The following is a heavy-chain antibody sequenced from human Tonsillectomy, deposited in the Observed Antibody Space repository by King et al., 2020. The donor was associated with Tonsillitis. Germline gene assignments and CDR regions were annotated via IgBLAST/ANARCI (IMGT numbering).Heavy chain of an antibody. CDR3: AREVRRGSVSYYGMDV. CDR1: GYSISDTYY. CDR2: IHHTGST. Sequence: QLQESGPGLVKPSENLSLTCAVSGYSISDTYYWGWIRRSPGKGLEWIGSIHHTGSTYYNPSLKSRVIISVDTSKNQFSLKLTSVTAADTAVYYCAREVRRGSVSYYGMDVWGQGTTVTVSS. D-gene: IGHD6-25*01. J-gene: IGHJ6*02. V-gene: IGHV4-38-2*02.